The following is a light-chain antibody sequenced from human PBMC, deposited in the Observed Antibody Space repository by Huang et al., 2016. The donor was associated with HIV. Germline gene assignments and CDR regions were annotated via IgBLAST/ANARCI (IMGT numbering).Light chain of an antibody. CDR2: TES. CDR3: QQSYTTPDT. V-gene: IGKV1-39*01. CDR1: QSISNF. Sequence: DIQMTQSPSSLSASVGDRVNITCRASQSISNFLNWYQQKPGKAPKLLIYTESNLQSGVPSRFSGSGSGTDFTLTISSLQPEDFATFYCQQSYTTPDTFGPGTKLDIK. J-gene: IGKJ3*01.